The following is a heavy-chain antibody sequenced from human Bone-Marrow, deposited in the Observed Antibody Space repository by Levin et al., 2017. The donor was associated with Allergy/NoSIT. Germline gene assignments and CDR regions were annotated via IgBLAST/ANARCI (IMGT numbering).Heavy chain of an antibody. J-gene: IGHJ4*02. CDR2: IKGDGSDK. D-gene: IGHD1-1*01. Sequence: GESLKISCVASGFTFSESYMSWVRQAPGKGLDWVAHIKGDGSDKYHVDSVKGRFTISRDNAKNSVYLEMSGLRAEDTAIYYCARGGTGYVDFWGQGTLVTVSS. CDR1: GFTFSESY. V-gene: IGHV3-7*04. CDR3: ARGGTGYVDF.